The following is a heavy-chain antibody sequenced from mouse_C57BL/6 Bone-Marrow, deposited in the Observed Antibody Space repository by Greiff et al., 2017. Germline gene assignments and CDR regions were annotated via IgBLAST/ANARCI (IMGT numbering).Heavy chain of an antibody. CDR1: GYTFTSYG. V-gene: IGHV1-81*01. D-gene: IGHD2-3*01. J-gene: IGHJ3*01. CDR3: SRGWLLRGGTFFAY. Sequence: VQLQQSGAELARPGASVKLSCKASGYTFTSYGISWVKQRTGQGLEWIGEIYPRSGNTYYNEKFKGKATLTADKSSSTAYMELRSLTSEDSAVYFCSRGWLLRGGTFFAYWGQGTLVTVSA. CDR2: IYPRSGNT.